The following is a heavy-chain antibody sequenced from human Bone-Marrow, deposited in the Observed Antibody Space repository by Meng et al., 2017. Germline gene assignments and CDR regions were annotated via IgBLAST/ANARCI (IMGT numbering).Heavy chain of an antibody. V-gene: IGHV1-2*06. D-gene: IGHD3-10*01. J-gene: IGHJ4*02. CDR1: GYTFTGYY. Sequence: ASVKVSCKASGYTFTGYYMHWVRQAPGQGLEWMGRINPNSGGTNYAQKFQGRVTMTRDTSNSTAYVELNRLRSDDTALYYCASAAYDYYDSGSGFDYWGQGTLVTVSS. CDR2: INPNSGGT. CDR3: ASAAYDYYDSGSGFDY.